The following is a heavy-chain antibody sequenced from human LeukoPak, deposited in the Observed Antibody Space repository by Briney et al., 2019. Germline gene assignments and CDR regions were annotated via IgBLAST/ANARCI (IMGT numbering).Heavy chain of an antibody. J-gene: IGHJ4*02. V-gene: IGHV4-34*01. Sequence: SETLSLTCAVYGGSFSDYYWSWIRQPPGKGLEWIGTVSYSGTTYYSPSLKSRVTISVDTSKNQFSLRLTSVTAADTALYYCAKLTCSSTFCPLDYWGQGTLVTVSS. D-gene: IGHD2-2*01. CDR2: VSYSGTT. CDR3: AKLTCSSTFCPLDY. CDR1: GGSFSDYY.